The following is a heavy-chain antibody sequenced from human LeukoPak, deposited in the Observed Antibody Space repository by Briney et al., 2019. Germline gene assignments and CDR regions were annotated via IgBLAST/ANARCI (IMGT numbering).Heavy chain of an antibody. CDR3: AIPGWGDITIFGVVPRYYMDV. CDR2: IYSGGST. CDR1: GFTVSSNY. Sequence: GGSLRLSCAASGFTVSSNYMSWVRQAPGKGLEWVSVIYSGGSTYYADSVKGRFTISRDNSKNTLYLQMNSLRAEDTAVYYCAIPGWGDITIFGVVPRYYMDVWGKGTTVTVSS. V-gene: IGHV3-53*01. D-gene: IGHD3-3*01. J-gene: IGHJ6*03.